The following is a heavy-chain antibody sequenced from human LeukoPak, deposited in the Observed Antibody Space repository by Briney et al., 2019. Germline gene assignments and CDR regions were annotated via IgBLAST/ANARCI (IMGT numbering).Heavy chain of an antibody. CDR3: VGRIILWFGELSVVDDRPPHYDY. J-gene: IGHJ4*02. Sequence: GASVKVSFKPSVDTFINYGSSWVRQAPGQGLEWMGWISAYNGNTDYTQNFQGRVTMTTDTSTSTAYMELRSLRSDDPAVNYRVGRIILWFGELSVVDDRPPHYDYWGQGTLVTVSS. V-gene: IGHV1-18*01. CDR2: ISAYNGNT. CDR1: VDTFINYG. D-gene: IGHD3-10*01.